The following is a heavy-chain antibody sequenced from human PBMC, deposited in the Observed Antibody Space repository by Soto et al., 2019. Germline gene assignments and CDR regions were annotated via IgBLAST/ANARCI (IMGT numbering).Heavy chain of an antibody. CDR2: IYYSGST. J-gene: IGHJ4*02. V-gene: IGHV4-59*12. CDR3: ARGRRVGVTAAGYAKDIHMGLLDY. Sequence: PSETLSLTCTVSGGSISSYYWSWIRQPPGKGLEWIGYIYYSGSTKYNPSLKSRVTISVDTSKNQFSLKLSSVTAADTAVYYCARGRRVGVTAAGYAKDIHMGLLDYWGQGTLVTVSS. D-gene: IGHD6-13*01. CDR1: GGSISSYY.